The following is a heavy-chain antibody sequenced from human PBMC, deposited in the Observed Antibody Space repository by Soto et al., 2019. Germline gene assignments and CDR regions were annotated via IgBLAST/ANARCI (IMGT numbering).Heavy chain of an antibody. Sequence: QVQLVQSGAEVKKPGASVKVSCKASGYTFTSYAMHWVRQAPGQRLEWMGWINAGNGNTKYSQKFQGRVTITRDTSASTTYMELRSLRAEDTDVYYCARDLGGWPDYWGQGTLVTVSS. CDR1: GYTFTSYA. D-gene: IGHD2-15*01. V-gene: IGHV1-3*01. CDR2: INAGNGNT. CDR3: ARDLGGWPDY. J-gene: IGHJ4*02.